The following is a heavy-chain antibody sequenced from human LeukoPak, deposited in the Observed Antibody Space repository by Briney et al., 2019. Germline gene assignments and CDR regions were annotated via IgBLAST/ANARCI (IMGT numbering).Heavy chain of an antibody. Sequence: GASVKVSCKASGGTFSSYAISWVRQAPGQGLEWMGRIIPIFGTANYAQKFQGRVTITADESTSTAYMELSSLRSEDTAVYYCARAGSSIAARPSYYYGMDVWGQGTTVTVSS. J-gene: IGHJ6*02. CDR3: ARAGSSIAARPSYYYGMDV. V-gene: IGHV1-69*13. D-gene: IGHD6-6*01. CDR1: GGTFSSYA. CDR2: IIPIFGTA.